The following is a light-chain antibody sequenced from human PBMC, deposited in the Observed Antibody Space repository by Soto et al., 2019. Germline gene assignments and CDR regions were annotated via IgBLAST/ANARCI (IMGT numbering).Light chain of an antibody. CDR3: SSYTSSSTLLYV. CDR1: SSDVGGYNY. CDR2: DVS. J-gene: IGLJ1*01. Sequence: QSVLTQPASVSGSPGQSITISCTGTSSDVGGYNYVSWYQQHPGKAPKLMIYDVSNRPSGVSNRFSGSKSGNTASLTISGLPAEDAADYYCSSYTSSSTLLYVFGTGTKLTVL. V-gene: IGLV2-14*01.